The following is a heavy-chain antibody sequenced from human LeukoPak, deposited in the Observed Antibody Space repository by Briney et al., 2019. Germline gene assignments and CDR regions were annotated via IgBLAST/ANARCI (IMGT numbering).Heavy chain of an antibody. CDR3: AKDSVWFGDLLGGMDV. CDR2: ISYDGSNK. V-gene: IGHV3-30-3*01. J-gene: IGHJ6*02. D-gene: IGHD3-10*01. CDR1: GFTFSSYA. Sequence: GRSLRLSCAASGFTFSSYAMHWVRQAPGKGLEGVAVISYDGSNKYYADSVKGRFTISRDNSKNTLYLQMNSLRAEDTAVYYCAKDSVWFGDLLGGMDVWGQGTTVTVSS.